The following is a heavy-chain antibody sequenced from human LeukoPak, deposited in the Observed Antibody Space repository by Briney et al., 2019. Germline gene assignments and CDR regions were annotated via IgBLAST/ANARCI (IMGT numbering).Heavy chain of an antibody. D-gene: IGHD2-2*01. Sequence: GSLRLSCAASGFTFSSYSMNWVRQAPGKGLEWVSSISSSSSYIYYADSVKGRFTISRDNAKNSLYLQMNSLKTEDTAVYYCTRGQLYYYYYMDVWGKGTTVTISS. J-gene: IGHJ6*03. V-gene: IGHV3-21*03. CDR3: TRGQLYYYYYMDV. CDR1: GFTFSSYS. CDR2: ISSSSSYI.